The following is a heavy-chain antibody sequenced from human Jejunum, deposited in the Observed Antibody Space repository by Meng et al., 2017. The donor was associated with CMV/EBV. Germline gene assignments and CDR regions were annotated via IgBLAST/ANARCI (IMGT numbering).Heavy chain of an antibody. CDR2: ISSDATKQ. V-gene: IGHV3-30*04. D-gene: IGHD3-3*01. Sequence: SCVAFGFTFNNFPIHWVRQAPGKGLEWVAVISSDATKQHYAESVKGRFTISRDNSKSTLYLQMNSLRAEDTAVYYCARDPGVDFWGRGTLVTVSS. CDR1: GFTFNNFP. CDR3: ARDPGVDF. J-gene: IGHJ4*02.